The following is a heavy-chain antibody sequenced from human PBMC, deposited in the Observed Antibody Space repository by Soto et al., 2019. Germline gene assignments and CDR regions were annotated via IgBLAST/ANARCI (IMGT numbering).Heavy chain of an antibody. J-gene: IGHJ4*02. CDR3: ARIRSDSSSYYLDY. CDR1: GGTFSSYG. CDR2: TIPNFGTA. Sequence: QVQLVQSGAEVKKPGSSVKVSCKASGGTFSSYGISWVRQAPGQGLELMGGTIPNFGTAHDALKFQGRVTISADESTSTGYMALSSLIYADTAVYYCARIRSDSSSYYLDYWGQGTPVTVSS. V-gene: IGHV1-69*12. D-gene: IGHD3-22*01.